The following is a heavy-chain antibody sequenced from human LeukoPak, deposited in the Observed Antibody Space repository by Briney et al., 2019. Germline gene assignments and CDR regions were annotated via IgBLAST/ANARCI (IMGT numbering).Heavy chain of an antibody. V-gene: IGHV4-4*07. J-gene: IGHJ3*02. Sequence: SETLSLTCTVSGGSFSIYYWSWIRQPAGKGLEWIGRIYTSGSTYYNPSLKSRVTISVDTSKNQFSLKLSSVTAADTALYYCARWEESDAFDIWGQGTMVTVSS. D-gene: IGHD1-26*01. CDR3: ARWEESDAFDI. CDR1: GGSFSIYY. CDR2: IYTSGST.